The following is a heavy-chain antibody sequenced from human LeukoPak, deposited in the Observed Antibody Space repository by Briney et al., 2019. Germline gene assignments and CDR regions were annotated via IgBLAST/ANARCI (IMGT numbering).Heavy chain of an antibody. CDR3: ARTEAPFRFDP. CDR1: GGTFSSYA. J-gene: IGHJ5*02. V-gene: IGHV1-69*05. D-gene: IGHD2/OR15-2a*01. Sequence: ASFNGSCKAAGGTFSSYANIWVRPAPVQGLEWMGGIIPIFGTANYAQKFQGRVTITTDESTSTAYMELSSLRSEDTAVYYCARTEAPFRFDPWGQGTLVTVSS. CDR2: IIPIFGTA.